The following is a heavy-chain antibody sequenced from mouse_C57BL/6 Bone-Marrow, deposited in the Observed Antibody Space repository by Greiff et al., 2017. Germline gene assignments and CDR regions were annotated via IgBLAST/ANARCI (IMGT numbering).Heavy chain of an antibody. CDR3: ARDYYGCFDY. CDR1: GYTFTSYW. D-gene: IGHD1-1*01. V-gene: IGHV1-69*01. CDR2: IDPSDSYT. J-gene: IGHJ2*01. Sequence: QVHVKQPGAELVMPGASVKLSCKASGYTFTSYWMHWVKQRPGQGLEWIGEIDPSDSYTNYNQKFKGKSTLTVDKSSSTAYMQLSSLTSEDSAVYYCARDYYGCFDYWGQGTTLTVSS.